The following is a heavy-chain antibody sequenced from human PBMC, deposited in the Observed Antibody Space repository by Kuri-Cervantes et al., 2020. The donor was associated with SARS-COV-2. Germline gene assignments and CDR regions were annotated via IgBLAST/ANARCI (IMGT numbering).Heavy chain of an antibody. V-gene: IGHV2-5*05. J-gene: IGHJ4*02. CDR2: IYWYDDK. D-gene: IGHD3-16*01. Sequence: SGPTLVNPTQTLTLTCTFSGFSLSTSGVGVGWIRQPPGKALEWLALIYWYDDKRYGPSLKSRLTITKDTSKNQVVLTMTNMDPVDTATYYCAHRRVGADFDYWGQGTLVTVSS. CDR1: GFSLSTSGVG. CDR3: AHRRVGADFDY.